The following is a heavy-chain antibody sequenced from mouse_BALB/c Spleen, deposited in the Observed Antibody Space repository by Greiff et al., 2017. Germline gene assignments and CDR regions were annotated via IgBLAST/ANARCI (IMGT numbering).Heavy chain of an antibody. D-gene: IGHD2-3*01. J-gene: IGHJ1*01. CDR2: INPSNGRT. V-gene: IGHV1S81*02. CDR3: ARGDGYPHWYFDV. CDR1: GYTFTSYW. Sequence: VQLQQSGAELVKPGASVKLSCKASGYTFTSYWMHWVKQRPGQGLEWIGEINPSNGRTNYNEKFKSKATLTVDKSSSTAYMQLSSLTSEDSAVYYCARGDGYPHWYFDVWGAGTTVTVSS.